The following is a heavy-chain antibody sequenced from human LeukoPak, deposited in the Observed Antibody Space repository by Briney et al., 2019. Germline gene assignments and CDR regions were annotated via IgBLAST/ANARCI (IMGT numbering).Heavy chain of an antibody. Sequence: GGSLRLSCAASGFTFSDHYMDWVRQAPGKGLEWVGRVRNKDSSYTTQYAASVKGRFTISRDDSKNSLYLQMNSLKTEDTAMYYCARDSYDSRNSSLGYDSWGQGTLVTVSS. CDR2: VRNKDSSYTT. CDR1: GFTFSDHY. J-gene: IGHJ4*02. D-gene: IGHD3-22*01. V-gene: IGHV3-72*01. CDR3: ARDSYDSRNSSLGYDS.